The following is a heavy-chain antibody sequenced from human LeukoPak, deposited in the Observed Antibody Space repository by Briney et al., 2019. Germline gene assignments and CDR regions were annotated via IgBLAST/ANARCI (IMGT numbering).Heavy chain of an antibody. Sequence: GGSLRLSCAASGFTFSSYAMRWVRQAPGKGLEWVSAISGSGGSTYYADSVKGRFTISRDNSKNTLYLQMNSLRAEDTAVYYCAKDVGYCSGGSCRAFDYWGQGTLVTVSS. J-gene: IGHJ4*02. CDR2: ISGSGGST. V-gene: IGHV3-23*01. CDR1: GFTFSSYA. D-gene: IGHD2-15*01. CDR3: AKDVGYCSGGSCRAFDY.